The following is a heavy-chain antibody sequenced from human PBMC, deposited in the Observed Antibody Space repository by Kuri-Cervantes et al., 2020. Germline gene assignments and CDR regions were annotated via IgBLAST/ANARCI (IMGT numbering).Heavy chain of an antibody. D-gene: IGHD3-10*01. Sequence: GESLKISCVASGFTFSSYWMNWVRQAPGKGLEWVAVISYDGSNKYYADSVKGRFTISRDNSKNTLYLQMNSLRAEDTAVYYCARDREPYGSGSCDYWGQGTLVTVSS. J-gene: IGHJ4*02. V-gene: IGHV3-30-3*01. CDR2: ISYDGSNK. CDR1: GFTFSSYW. CDR3: ARDREPYGSGSCDY.